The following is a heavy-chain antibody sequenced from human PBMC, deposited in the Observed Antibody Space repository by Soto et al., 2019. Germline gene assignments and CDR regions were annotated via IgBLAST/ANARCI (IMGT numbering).Heavy chain of an antibody. V-gene: IGHV1-69*02. Sequence: ASVKVSCKASGGTFSSYTISWVRQAPGQGLEWMGRIIPILGIANYAQKFQGRVTITADKSTSTAYMELSSLRSEDTAVYYCATDGSFDYDYVWGSYRPGFDYWGQGTLVTVSS. D-gene: IGHD3-16*02. CDR2: IIPILGIA. CDR3: ATDGSFDYDYVWGSYRPGFDY. CDR1: GGTFSSYT. J-gene: IGHJ4*02.